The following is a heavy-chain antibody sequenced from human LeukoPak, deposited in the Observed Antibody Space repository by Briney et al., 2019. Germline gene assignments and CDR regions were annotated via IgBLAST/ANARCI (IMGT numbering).Heavy chain of an antibody. CDR2: IYYSGRT. Sequence: TSEALSLTCTVSGGSVSSYYWSWIRQPPGKGLEWIGYIYYSGRTNYNPSLKSRVTISVDTSKNQFSLKLSSVTAADTAVYYCARANWDADWFDPWGQGTLVTVSS. V-gene: IGHV4-59*02. D-gene: IGHD7-27*01. CDR1: GGSVSSYY. J-gene: IGHJ5*02. CDR3: ARANWDADWFDP.